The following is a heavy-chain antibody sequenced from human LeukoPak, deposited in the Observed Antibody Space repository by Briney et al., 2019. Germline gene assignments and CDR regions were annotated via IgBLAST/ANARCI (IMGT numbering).Heavy chain of an antibody. CDR1: GFTVSSTY. J-gene: IGHJ4*02. V-gene: IGHV3-66*01. Sequence: GGSLRHSCAASGFTVSSTYMSWVRQAPGKGLEWVPVFYSGDTTYYANSVKGRFTISRDSSKNMLYLQMNSLRAEDTAVYYCARRLLTGYYEFWGQGTLVTVSS. CDR3: ARRLLTGYYEF. D-gene: IGHD3-9*01. CDR2: FYSGDTT.